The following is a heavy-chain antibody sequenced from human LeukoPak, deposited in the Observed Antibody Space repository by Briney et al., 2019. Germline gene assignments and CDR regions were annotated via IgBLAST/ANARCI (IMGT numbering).Heavy chain of an antibody. CDR3: ARRYPRIDDAFDI. D-gene: IGHD3-16*02. CDR2: IYPGDPDT. CDR1: GYSFTSYW. V-gene: IGHV5-51*01. J-gene: IGHJ3*02. Sequence: GESLKISCKGSGYSFTSYWIGWVRQMPGKGLEWMGIIYPGDPDTRYSPSFQGQVTISADKSISTAYLQWSSLKASDTAMYYCARRYPRIDDAFDIWGQGTMVTVSS.